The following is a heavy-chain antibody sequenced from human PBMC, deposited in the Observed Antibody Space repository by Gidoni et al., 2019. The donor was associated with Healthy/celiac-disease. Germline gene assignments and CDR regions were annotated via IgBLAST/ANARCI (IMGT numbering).Heavy chain of an antibody. Sequence: QVQLQESGPGLVQPSATLSLTCTVSGGSISSYYWSWIRQPPGKGLEWIGYIYYSGSTNYNPSLKSRVTISVDTSKNQFSLKLSSVTAADTAVYYCASLDSSSLVNYWGQGTLVTVSS. V-gene: IGHV4-59*01. D-gene: IGHD6-6*01. J-gene: IGHJ4*02. CDR1: GGSISSYY. CDR3: ASLDSSSLVNY. CDR2: IYYSGST.